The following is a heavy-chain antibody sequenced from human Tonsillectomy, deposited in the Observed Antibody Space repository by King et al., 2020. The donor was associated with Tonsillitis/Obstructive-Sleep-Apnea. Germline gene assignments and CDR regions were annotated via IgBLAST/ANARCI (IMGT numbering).Heavy chain of an antibody. D-gene: IGHD3-10*01. J-gene: IGHJ3*02. CDR2: ISWNSGSI. CDR1: GFTFDDYA. V-gene: IGHV3-9*01. Sequence: VQLVESGGGLVQPGRSLRLSCAASGFTFDDYAMHWVRQAPGKGLEWVSGISWNSGSIDYADSVTGRFTISRDNAKNSLYLQMNSLRAEDTALYYCAKDMGSGSYYNDQARSDGFDIWGQGTMVTVSS. CDR3: AKDMGSGSYYNDQARSDGFDI.